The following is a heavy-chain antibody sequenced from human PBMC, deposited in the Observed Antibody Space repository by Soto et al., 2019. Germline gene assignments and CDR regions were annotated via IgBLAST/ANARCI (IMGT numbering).Heavy chain of an antibody. D-gene: IGHD3-10*01. CDR1: GYTFTGYF. CDR2: INPYSGGA. Sequence: SVKVSCKASGYTFTGYFMHWVRQAPGQGLEWMGWINPYSGGADYAQSFQGRVTMTRDTSISTVYMELSRLRFDDTAVYYCASVIRVAYYNTSILSCGQG. CDR3: ASVIRVAYYNTSILS. J-gene: IGHJ5*02. V-gene: IGHV1-2*02.